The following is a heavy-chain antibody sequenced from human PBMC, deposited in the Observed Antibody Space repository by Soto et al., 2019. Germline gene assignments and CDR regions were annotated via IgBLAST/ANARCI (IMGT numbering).Heavy chain of an antibody. J-gene: IGHJ4*02. Sequence: GSLRLSCAASGFTFSSNWMHRVRQGPGKGLVWVSRIDNDGSSRDYADSVKGRFTISRDNAKNTLYLEMSSLRAEDTAVYYCATGSGWYSPDYWGQGTLVTVSS. CDR3: ATGSGWYSPDY. D-gene: IGHD6-19*01. CDR2: IDNDGSSR. V-gene: IGHV3-74*01. CDR1: GFTFSSNW.